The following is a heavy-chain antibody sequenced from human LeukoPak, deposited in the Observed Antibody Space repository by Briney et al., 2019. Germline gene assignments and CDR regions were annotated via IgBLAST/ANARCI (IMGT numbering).Heavy chain of an antibody. V-gene: IGHV4-39*07. CDR3: ARGYCSGGSCYSYYYYNYMDV. J-gene: IGHJ6*03. D-gene: IGHD2-15*01. CDR1: GGSISSSSYY. Sequence: PSETLSLTCTLSGGSISSSSYYWGWIRQPPGKGLEWIGSIYYSGSTYYNPSLKSRVTISVDTSKNQFSLKLSSVTAADTAVYYCARGYCSGGSCYSYYYYNYMDVWGKGTTVTVSS. CDR2: IYYSGST.